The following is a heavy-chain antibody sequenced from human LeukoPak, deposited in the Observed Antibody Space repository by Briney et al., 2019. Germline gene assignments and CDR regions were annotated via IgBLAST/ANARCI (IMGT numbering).Heavy chain of an antibody. CDR2: IKQDGSEK. CDR3: ARDRQDCSSTSCYTLEYFDY. CDR1: GFTFSSYW. D-gene: IGHD2-2*02. V-gene: IGHV3-7*01. Sequence: GGSLRLSCAASGFTFSSYWMSWVRQAPGKGLEWVANIKQDGSEKYYVDSVKGRFTISRDNAKNSLYLQMNSLRAEDTAVYYCARDRQDCSSTSCYTLEYFDYWGQGTLVTVSS. J-gene: IGHJ4*02.